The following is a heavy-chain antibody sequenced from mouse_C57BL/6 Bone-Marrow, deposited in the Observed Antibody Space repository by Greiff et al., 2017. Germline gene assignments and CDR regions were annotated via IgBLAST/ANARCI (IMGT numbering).Heavy chain of an antibody. D-gene: IGHD2-3*01. CDR1: GFTFSSYG. V-gene: IGHV5-6*01. J-gene: IGHJ3*01. Sequence: EVQLQQSGGDLVKPGGSLKLSCAASGFTFSSYGMSWVRQTPDKRLEWVATISSGGSYTYYPDSVKGRFTISRDNAKNTLYLQMSSLKSEDTAMYYCARWLLPFAYWGEGTLVTVSA. CDR2: ISSGGSYT. CDR3: ARWLLPFAY.